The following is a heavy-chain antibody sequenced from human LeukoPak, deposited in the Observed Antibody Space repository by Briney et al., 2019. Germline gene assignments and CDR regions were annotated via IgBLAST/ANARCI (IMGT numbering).Heavy chain of an antibody. CDR3: ARRYFDY. V-gene: IGHV3-7*03. Sequence: PGGSLRLSCAASGFTFSSYSMNWVRQAPGKGLEWVANIKQDGSEKYYVDSVKGRFTISRDNAKNSLYLQMNSLRAEDTAMYYCARRYFDYWGQGTLVTVSS. J-gene: IGHJ4*02. CDR1: GFTFSSYS. CDR2: IKQDGSEK.